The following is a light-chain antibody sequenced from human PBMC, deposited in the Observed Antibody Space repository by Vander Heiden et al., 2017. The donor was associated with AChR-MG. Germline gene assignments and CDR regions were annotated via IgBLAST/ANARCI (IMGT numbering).Light chain of an antibody. CDR1: SSDIGAFNY. Sequence: QSALTHPPSVPGPPGQSLTIPCTGTSSDIGAFNYVSWYQQHPGKAPKLMIYDVSNRPSGVSNRFSGSKSGNTASLTISGLQAEDEADYFCNSYSRSNTYVFGPGTKVTVL. J-gene: IGLJ1*01. CDR2: DVS. V-gene: IGLV2-14*03. CDR3: NSYSRSNTYV.